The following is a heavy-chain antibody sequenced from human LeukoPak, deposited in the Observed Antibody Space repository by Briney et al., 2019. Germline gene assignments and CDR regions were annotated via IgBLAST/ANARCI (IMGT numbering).Heavy chain of an antibody. J-gene: IGHJ5*02. CDR2: ISSSSSYI. D-gene: IGHD6-6*01. V-gene: IGHV3-21*01. CDR1: GFTFSSYS. CDR3: AKEGLVLALASPWFDP. Sequence: GGSLRLSCAASGFTFSSYSMNWVRQAPGKGLEWVSSISSSSSYIYYADSVKGRFTISRDNAKNSLYLQMNSLRAEDTAVYYCAKEGLVLALASPWFDPWGQGTLVTVSS.